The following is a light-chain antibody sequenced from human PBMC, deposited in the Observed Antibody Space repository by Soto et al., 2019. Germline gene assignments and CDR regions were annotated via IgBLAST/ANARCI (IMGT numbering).Light chain of an antibody. J-gene: IGKJ1*01. CDR1: QTIKTY. CDR2: AAS. CDR3: QHTYTAPGT. Sequence: DIQMTQSPSPLSASVGDSVTITCRASQTIKTYLNWYRHKPGKAPELLIYAASRLQSGVAARFSGSWSGTYFILTISSLQPDDLATYYCQHTYTAPGTFGQGTKVEI. V-gene: IGKV1-39*01.